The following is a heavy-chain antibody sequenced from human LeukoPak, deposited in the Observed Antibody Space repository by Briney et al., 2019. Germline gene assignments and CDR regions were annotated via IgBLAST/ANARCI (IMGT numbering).Heavy chain of an antibody. D-gene: IGHD3-9*01. CDR2: ISGSGGST. CDR3: AKGGGYFDWLFPFDY. Sequence: PGRSLRLSCAASGFTFSSYAMSWVRQAPGKGLEWVSAISGSGGSTYYADSVKGRFTISRDNSKNTLYLQMNSLRAEDTAVYYCAKGGGYFDWLFPFDYWGQGTLVTVSS. CDR1: GFTFSSYA. J-gene: IGHJ4*02. V-gene: IGHV3-23*01.